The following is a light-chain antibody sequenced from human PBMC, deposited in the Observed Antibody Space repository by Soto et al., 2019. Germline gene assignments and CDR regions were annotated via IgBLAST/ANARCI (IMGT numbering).Light chain of an antibody. CDR2: KAS. CDR1: QNINRW. CDR3: QEYNTNFRT. V-gene: IGKV1-5*03. J-gene: IGKJ1*01. Sequence: DIQMTQSPSTLSASVGDRVTITCRASQNINRWLAWYQQKPGKAPKLLIYKASDLDSGVPSRFSGSGSGTDFTLTISSLQPDDFASYFCQEYNTNFRTFGQGTKVDNK.